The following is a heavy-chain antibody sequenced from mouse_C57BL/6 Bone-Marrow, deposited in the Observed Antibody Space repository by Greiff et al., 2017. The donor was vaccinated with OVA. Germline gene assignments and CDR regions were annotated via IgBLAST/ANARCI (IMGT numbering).Heavy chain of an antibody. V-gene: IGHV14-4*01. CDR3: TLYYSNYFY. D-gene: IGHD2-5*01. Sequence: EVQLQQSGAELVRPGASVKLSCTASGFNIKDDYMHWVKQRPEQGLEWIGWIDPENGDTEYASKFQGKATITADTSSNTAYLQLSSLTSEDTAVYYCTLYYSNYFYWGQGTTLTVSS. J-gene: IGHJ2*01. CDR1: GFNIKDDY. CDR2: IDPENGDT.